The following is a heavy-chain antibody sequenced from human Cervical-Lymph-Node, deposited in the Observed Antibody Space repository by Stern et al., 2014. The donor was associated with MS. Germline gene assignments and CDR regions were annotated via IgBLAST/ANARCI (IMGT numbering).Heavy chain of an antibody. V-gene: IGHV1-46*03. CDR2: ISPSGGGT. J-gene: IGHJ4*02. Sequence: QVQLVQSGAEVKKPGASVKVSCKASGYSFTSFNMHWVRQAPGQGLEWMGIISPSGGGTSYTQKFQGRVTMTSDTSTSTVYMELSSLRSEDTAVYYCARAPYGGNFPNFDYWGQGTLVTVSS. CDR1: GYSFTSFN. CDR3: ARAPYGGNFPNFDY. D-gene: IGHD4-23*01.